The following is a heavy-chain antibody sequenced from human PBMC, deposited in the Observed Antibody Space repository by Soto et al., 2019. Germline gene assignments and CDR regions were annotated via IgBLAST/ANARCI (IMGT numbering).Heavy chain of an antibody. V-gene: IGHV3-66*01. J-gene: IGHJ4*02. CDR3: ARYLADY. Sequence: EVQLVESGGGLVQPGGSLRLSCAASGFTFSSNYMSWVRQAPGRGLEWVSVIYSGGSTYYADSVKGRFTISRDNSKNTLYLQMNGLRAEDTAVYYCARYLADYWGQGTLVTVSS. CDR1: GFTFSSNY. CDR2: IYSGGST.